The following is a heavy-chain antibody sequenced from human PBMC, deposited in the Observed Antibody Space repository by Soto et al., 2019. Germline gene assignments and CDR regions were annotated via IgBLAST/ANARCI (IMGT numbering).Heavy chain of an antibody. CDR2: IIPIFGTA. D-gene: IGHD3-3*01. V-gene: IGHV1-69*13. J-gene: IGHJ4*02. Sequence: GASVKVSCKASGGTFSSYAISWVRQAPGHGLEWMGGIIPIFGTANYAQKFQGRVTITADESTSTAYMELSSLRSEDTAVYYCAREVNVTIFGVVSLGYWGLGTLVSAPQ. CDR1: GGTFSSYA. CDR3: AREVNVTIFGVVSLGY.